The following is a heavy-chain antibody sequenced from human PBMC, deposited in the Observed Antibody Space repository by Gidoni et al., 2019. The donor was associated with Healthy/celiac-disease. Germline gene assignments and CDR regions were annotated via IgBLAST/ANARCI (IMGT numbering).Heavy chain of an antibody. D-gene: IGHD3-3*01. J-gene: IGHJ4*02. V-gene: IGHV6-1*01. CDR3: AREYIIFWSGYYYFDY. CDR2: TYYRTKWYN. Sequence: HVHLPQSGPGLVTPSQTLPLTCALSGDSLSSNSSAWNWIRQSPSRGLEWLGRTYYRTKWYNDYAVSVKSRITINPDTSKNQFSLQLNSVTPEDTAVYYCAREYIIFWSGYYYFDYWGQGTLVTVSS. CDR1: GDSLSSNSSA.